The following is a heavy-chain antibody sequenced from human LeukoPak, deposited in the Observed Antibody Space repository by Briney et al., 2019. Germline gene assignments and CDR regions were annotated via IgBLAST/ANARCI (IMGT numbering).Heavy chain of an antibody. CDR3: ARHLPGQWLDY. CDR2: INHSGST. J-gene: IGHJ4*02. Sequence: GSLRLSCAASGFTFSSYAMSWVRQPPGKGLEWIGEINHSGSTNYNPSLKSRVTISVDTSKNQFSLKLSSVTAADTAVYYCARHLPGQWLDYWGQGTLVTVSS. D-gene: IGHD6-19*01. V-gene: IGHV4-34*01. CDR1: GFTFSSYA.